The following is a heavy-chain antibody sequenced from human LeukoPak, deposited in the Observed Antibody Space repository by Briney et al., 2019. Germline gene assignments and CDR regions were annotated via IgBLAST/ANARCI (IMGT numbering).Heavy chain of an antibody. D-gene: IGHD3-10*01. Sequence: SVKVSCKASGGTFRNYAISWVRQAPGQGLEWMGGVIPIFGTANYAQKFQGRVLLTADKSTSTAHMELSSLRSEDMAVYYCARSISGTDAFDIWGQGTMVTVSS. V-gene: IGHV1-69*06. CDR3: ARSISGTDAFDI. J-gene: IGHJ3*02. CDR1: GGTFRNYA. CDR2: VIPIFGTA.